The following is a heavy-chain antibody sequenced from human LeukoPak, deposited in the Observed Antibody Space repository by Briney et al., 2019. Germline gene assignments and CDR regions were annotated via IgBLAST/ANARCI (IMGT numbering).Heavy chain of an antibody. Sequence: SVKVSCKASGYTFTGYYMHWVRQAPGQGLEWMGWINPNSGGTNYAQKFQGRVTMTRDTSISTAYMELSRLRSDDTAVYYCARNITIFGVVITVGNWGQGTLVTVSS. J-gene: IGHJ4*02. CDR3: ARNITIFGVVITVGN. V-gene: IGHV1-2*02. CDR1: GYTFTGYY. D-gene: IGHD3-3*01. CDR2: INPNSGGT.